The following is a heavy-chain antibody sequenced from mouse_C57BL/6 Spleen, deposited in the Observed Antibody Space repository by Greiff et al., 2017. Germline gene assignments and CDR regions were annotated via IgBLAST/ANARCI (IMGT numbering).Heavy chain of an antibody. Sequence: QVHVKQSGAELVRPGASVTLSCKASGYTFTDYEMHWVKQTPVHGLEWIGAIDPETGGTAYNQKFKGKAILTADKSSSTAYMELRSLTSEDSAVYYCTRSLYYYGSSYEGFAYWGQGTLVTVSA. J-gene: IGHJ3*01. CDR3: TRSLYYYGSSYEGFAY. CDR2: IDPETGGT. CDR1: GYTFTDYE. V-gene: IGHV1-15*01. D-gene: IGHD1-1*01.